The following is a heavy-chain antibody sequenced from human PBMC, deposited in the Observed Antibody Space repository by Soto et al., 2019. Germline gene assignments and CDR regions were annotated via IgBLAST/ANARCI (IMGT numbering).Heavy chain of an antibody. V-gene: IGHV4-31*03. Sequence: QVQLQESGPGLVKPSQTLSLTCTVSGGSISSGGYYWSWIRQHPGKGLEWIGYIYYSGSTYYNPSLKSRVTISVDTSKNQCSLKLSSVTAADTAVYYCARAGYSYGPSYWYFDLWGRGTLVTVSS. CDR1: GGSISSGGYY. CDR2: IYYSGST. J-gene: IGHJ2*01. CDR3: ARAGYSYGPSYWYFDL. D-gene: IGHD5-18*01.